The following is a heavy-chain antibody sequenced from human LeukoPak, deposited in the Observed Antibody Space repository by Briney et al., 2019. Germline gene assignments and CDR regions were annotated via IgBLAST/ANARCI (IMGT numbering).Heavy chain of an antibody. CDR1: GFTFSYYG. CDR2: ISYDGSNK. V-gene: IGHV3-30*18. J-gene: IGHJ5*02. Sequence: TGGSLRLSCAASGFTFSYYGMHWVRQAPGKGLEWVAVISYDGSNKYYAESVKGRFTISRDNSKDTLFLQMNSLRAEDTAVYYCAKVTSWSFTWGQGTLVTVSS. CDR3: AKVTSWSFT. D-gene: IGHD2-2*01.